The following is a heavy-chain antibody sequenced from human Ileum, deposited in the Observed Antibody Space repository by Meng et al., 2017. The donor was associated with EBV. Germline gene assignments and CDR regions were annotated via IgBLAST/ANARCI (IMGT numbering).Heavy chain of an antibody. CDR2: IYYSGRT. V-gene: IGHV4-39*01. CDR3: ARPIAAAGWFDP. D-gene: IGHD6-13*01. J-gene: IGHJ5*02. Sequence: RQMQVCGPGLVKPSDTLSLTCPVSGGPINSSSSYWGWIRKPPGKGLEWIGSIYYSGRTYYNPSLKSRVTISVDTSKNQFSLKLSSVTAADTAVYYCARPIAAAGWFDPWGQGTLVTVSS. CDR1: GGPINSSSSY.